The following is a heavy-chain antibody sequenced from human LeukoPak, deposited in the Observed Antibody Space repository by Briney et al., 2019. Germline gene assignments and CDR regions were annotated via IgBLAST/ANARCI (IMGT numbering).Heavy chain of an antibody. J-gene: IGHJ4*02. CDR1: GSSVSSDTHY. Sequence: SETLSLTCTVSGSSVSSDTHYWGWIRQPPGKGLEWIVSIYYSGSTYYNPYLKSRVTISVDTSKNQFSLKLSSVTAADTAVYYCARGRKQLWPSGARVPFDDWGQGTLVTVSS. CDR3: ARGRKQLWPSGARVPFDD. CDR2: IYYSGST. V-gene: IGHV4-39*07. D-gene: IGHD5-18*01.